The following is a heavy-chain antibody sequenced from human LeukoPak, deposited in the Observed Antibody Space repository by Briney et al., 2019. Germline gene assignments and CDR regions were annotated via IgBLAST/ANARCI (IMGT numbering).Heavy chain of an antibody. Sequence: VKVSCKASGYTFTTYDINWVRQATGQGLEWMGWMNPNSGKTGYAQKFQGRVTVTRNTSINTAYMELSSLRSEDTAVYYCARVYYFDSRGNWFDPWGQGTLVAVSS. CDR1: GYTFTTYD. D-gene: IGHD3-22*01. CDR2: MNPNSGKT. V-gene: IGHV1-8*01. J-gene: IGHJ5*02. CDR3: ARVYYFDSRGNWFDP.